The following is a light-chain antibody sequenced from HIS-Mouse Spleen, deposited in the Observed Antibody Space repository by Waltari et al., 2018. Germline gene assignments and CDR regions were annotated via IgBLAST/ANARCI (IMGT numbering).Light chain of an antibody. J-gene: IGLJ2*01. CDR3: YSTDSSGNHRL. CDR2: QDR. CDR1: ALPKKY. Sequence: SYELTQPPSVSVSPGQTARITCSGDALPKKYAYWYQQKSGQAPVLVIYQDRKRPSGIPERISGSSAGTMATLTISGAQVEDEADYYFYSTDSSGNHRLFGGGTKLTVL. V-gene: IGLV3-10*01.